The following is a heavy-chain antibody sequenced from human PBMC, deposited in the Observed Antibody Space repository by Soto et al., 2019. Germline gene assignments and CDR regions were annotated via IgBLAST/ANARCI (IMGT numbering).Heavy chain of an antibody. CDR2: IYYSGST. V-gene: IGHV4-59*01. D-gene: IGHD3-10*01. Sequence: SETLSLTCTVSGGSISSYYWSWIRQPPGKGLEWIGYIYYSGSTNYNPSLKSRVTISVDTSKNQFSLKLSSVTAADTAVYYCARGAYYYGSGSYSAHWFAPWAQGTLVTVS. CDR3: ARGAYYYGSGSYSAHWFAP. CDR1: GGSISSYY. J-gene: IGHJ5*02.